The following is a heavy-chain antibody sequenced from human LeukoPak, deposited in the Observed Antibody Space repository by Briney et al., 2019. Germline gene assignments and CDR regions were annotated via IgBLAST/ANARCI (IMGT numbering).Heavy chain of an antibody. J-gene: IGHJ4*01. D-gene: IGHD2-2*01. CDR2: ISGSGGTT. CDR3: TRLRQLQVDY. V-gene: IGHV3-23*01. Sequence: PGGSLRLSCAASGFTFSTYAMGWVRQAPGKGLEWVSGISGSGGTTYYADSVRGRFTISRDNSQNTLYLQMNNLRADDTAVYYCTRLRQLQVDYWGQGALVTVSS. CDR1: GFTFSTYA.